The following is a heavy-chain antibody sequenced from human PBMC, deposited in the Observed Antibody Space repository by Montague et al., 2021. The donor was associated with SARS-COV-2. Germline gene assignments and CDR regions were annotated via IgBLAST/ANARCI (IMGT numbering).Heavy chain of an antibody. CDR3: ARDDIVLQGVTKGMDV. D-gene: IGHD3-10*01. CDR2: MYYSGST. V-gene: IGHV4-39*06. CDR1: GGSISSSNYY. Sequence: SETLSLTCTVSGGSISSSNYYWGWIRQPPGKGLEWIGNMYYSGSTYYNPSRKSRVTIAIDTSKNQFPLKLSSVTAADTAVYYCARDDIVLQGVTKGMDVWGQGTPVTVSS. J-gene: IGHJ6*02.